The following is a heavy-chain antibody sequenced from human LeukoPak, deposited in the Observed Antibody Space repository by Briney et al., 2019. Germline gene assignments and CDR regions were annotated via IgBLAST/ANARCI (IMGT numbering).Heavy chain of an antibody. CDR1: GGSINSYY. V-gene: IGHV4-59*01. J-gene: IGHJ4*02. CDR3: ARGNRYYYDSSGYYLFDY. CDR2: IYYSGST. Sequence: SETLSLTCTVSGGSINSYYWSWIRQPPGKGLEWIGYIYYSGSTNYNPSLKSRVTISVDTSKNQFSLKLSSVTAADTAVYYCARGNRYYYDSSGYYLFDYWGQGTLVTVSS. D-gene: IGHD3-22*01.